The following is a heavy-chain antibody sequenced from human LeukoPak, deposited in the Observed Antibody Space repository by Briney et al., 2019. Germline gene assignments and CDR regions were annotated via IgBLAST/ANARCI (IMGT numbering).Heavy chain of an antibody. Sequence: GGSLRLSCAASGFTFSSYAMSWVRQAPGKGLEWVSAISGSGGSTYYADSVKGRFTISRDNSKNTLYLRMNSLRAEDTAVYYCAKSLSGYDGVDYWGQGTLVTVSS. V-gene: IGHV3-23*01. D-gene: IGHD5-12*01. J-gene: IGHJ4*02. CDR2: ISGSGGST. CDR3: AKSLSGYDGVDY. CDR1: GFTFSSYA.